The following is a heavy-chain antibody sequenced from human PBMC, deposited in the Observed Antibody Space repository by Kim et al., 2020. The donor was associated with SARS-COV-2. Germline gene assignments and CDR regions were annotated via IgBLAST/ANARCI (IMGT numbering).Heavy chain of an antibody. D-gene: IGHD6-19*01. Sequence: ASVKVSCKASGYTFTSYGISWVRQAPGQGLEWMGWISAYNGNTNYAQKLQGRVTMTTDTSTSTAYMELRSLRSDDTAVYYCARDSLGGGLQQWLKGGYYYGMDVWGQGTTVTVSS. V-gene: IGHV1-18*01. CDR2: ISAYNGNT. CDR1: GYTFTSYG. CDR3: ARDSLGGGLQQWLKGGYYYGMDV. J-gene: IGHJ6*02.